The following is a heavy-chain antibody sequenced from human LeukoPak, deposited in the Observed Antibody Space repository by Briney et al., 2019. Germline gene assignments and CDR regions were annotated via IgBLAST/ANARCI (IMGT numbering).Heavy chain of an antibody. J-gene: IGHJ4*02. CDR1: GFTFRNYG. CDR3: ATLYNDKGDY. Sequence: GGSLRLSCAASGFTFRNYGMSWVRQAPGKGLEWVSGTIGSGDSRFYADPVKGRFTISRDNSRNTLYLHMNSPRVDDTAVYYCATLYNDKGDYWGQGALVAVSS. V-gene: IGHV3-23*01. CDR2: TIGSGDSR. D-gene: IGHD5-24*01.